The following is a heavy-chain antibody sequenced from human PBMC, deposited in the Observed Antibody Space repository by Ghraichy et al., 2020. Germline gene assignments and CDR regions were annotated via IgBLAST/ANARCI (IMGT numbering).Heavy chain of an antibody. J-gene: IGHJ4*02. Sequence: GGSLRLSCAASGFTFSSYWMSWVRQAPGKGLEWVANIKQDGSEKYYVDSVKGRFTISRDNAKNSLYLQMNSLRAEDTAVYYCARSGDHDFIWGSYRHIDYWGQGTLVTVSS. CDR3: ARSGDHDFIWGSYRHIDY. V-gene: IGHV3-7*01. CDR2: IKQDGSEK. D-gene: IGHD3-16*02. CDR1: GFTFSSYW.